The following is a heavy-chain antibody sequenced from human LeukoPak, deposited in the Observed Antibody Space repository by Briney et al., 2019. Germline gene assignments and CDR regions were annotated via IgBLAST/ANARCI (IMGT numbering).Heavy chain of an antibody. CDR2: ISGYNGNT. V-gene: IGHV1-18*01. CDR1: GYTFTSYG. D-gene: IGHD1-26*01. CDR3: AREGELLNYYYYGMDV. Sequence: ASVKVSCKASGYTFTSYGFSWVRQAPGQGLEWMGWISGYNGNTKYAQKLQGRVTMTIDTSTSTAYMELRSLRSDDTAVYYCAREGELLNYYYYGMDVWGQGTTVTVSS. J-gene: IGHJ6*02.